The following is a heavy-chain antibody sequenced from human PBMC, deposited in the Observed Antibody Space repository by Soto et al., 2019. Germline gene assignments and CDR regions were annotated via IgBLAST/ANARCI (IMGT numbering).Heavy chain of an antibody. CDR3: AGILPRGRYYYGMDV. J-gene: IGHJ6*02. D-gene: IGHD1-20*01. V-gene: IGHV1-24*01. CDR2: FDPEDGET. Sequence: GASVKVSCKVSGYTLTELSMHWVRQAPGKGLEWMGGFDPEDGETIYAQKFQGRVTMTEDTSTDTAYVELSSLRSEDTAVYYCAGILPRGRYYYGMDVWGQGTTVTVSS. CDR1: GYTLTELS.